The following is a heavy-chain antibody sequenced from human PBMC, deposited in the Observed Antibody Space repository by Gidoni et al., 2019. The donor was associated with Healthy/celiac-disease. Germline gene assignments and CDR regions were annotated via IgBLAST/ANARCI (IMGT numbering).Heavy chain of an antibody. CDR1: GGSFSGYY. CDR3: ARGISSRAVVSGEFDY. Sequence: QVQLQQWGAGLLKPSETLSLTCAVYGGSFSGYYWSWIRQPPGKGLEWIGEINHSGSTNYNPSLKSRVTISVDTSKNQFSLKLSSVTAADTAVYYCARGISSRAVVSGEFDYWGQGTLVTVSS. CDR2: INHSGST. D-gene: IGHD2-15*01. J-gene: IGHJ4*02. V-gene: IGHV4-34*01.